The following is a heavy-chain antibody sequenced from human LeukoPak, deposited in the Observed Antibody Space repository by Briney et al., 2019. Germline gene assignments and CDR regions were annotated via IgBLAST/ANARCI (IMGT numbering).Heavy chain of an antibody. Sequence: SETLSLTCAVSGYSISSGYYWAWIRQPPGKGLEWIGSIYHSGSTYYTPSLKSRVTISVDTSKNQFSLKLSSVTAADTAVYYCARVYCSGGSCYTYSFDSWGQGTLVTVSS. D-gene: IGHD2-15*01. CDR2: IYHSGST. V-gene: IGHV4-38-2*01. J-gene: IGHJ4*02. CDR1: GYSISSGYY. CDR3: ARVYCSGGSCYTYSFDS.